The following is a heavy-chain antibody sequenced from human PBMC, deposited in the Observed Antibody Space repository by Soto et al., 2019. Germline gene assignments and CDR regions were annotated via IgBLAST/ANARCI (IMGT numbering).Heavy chain of an antibody. CDR2: IIPIFGTA. D-gene: IGHD1-26*01. CDR3: ARTSGSYGDYYYGMDV. Sequence: SVKVSCKASGGTFSSYSISWVRQAPGQGLEWMGGIIPIFGTANYAQKFQGRVTITADESTSTAYMELSSLRPEDTAVYYCARTSGSYGDYYYGMDVWGQGTTVNVSS. J-gene: IGHJ6*02. CDR1: GGTFSSYS. V-gene: IGHV1-69*13.